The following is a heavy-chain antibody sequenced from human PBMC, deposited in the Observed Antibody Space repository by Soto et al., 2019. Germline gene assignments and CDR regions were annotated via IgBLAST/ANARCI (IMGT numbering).Heavy chain of an antibody. V-gene: IGHV3-30-3*01. Sequence: ESGGGVVQPGRSLRLSCAASGFTFSPYTMHWVRQAPGKGLEWVAVISYDGNDKFYADSVKGRFTISRDNSKNTLYLQMNSLRPEDTAVYYCARGGGFCGGDCYKGGIDYWGQGTLVTVSS. CDR1: GFTFSPYT. J-gene: IGHJ4*02. D-gene: IGHD2-21*02. CDR3: ARGGGFCGGDCYKGGIDY. CDR2: ISYDGNDK.